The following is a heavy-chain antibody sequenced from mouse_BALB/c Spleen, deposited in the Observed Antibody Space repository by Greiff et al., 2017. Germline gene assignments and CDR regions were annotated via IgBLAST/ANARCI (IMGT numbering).Heavy chain of an antibody. V-gene: IGHV2-9*02. J-gene: IGHJ2*01. Sequence: QVQLKESGPGLVAPSQSLSITCTVSGFSLTSYGVHWVRQPPGKGLEWLGVIWAGGSTNYNSALMSRLSISKDNSKSQVFLKMNSLQTDDTAMYYCARASYGSPYYFDYWGQGTTLTVSS. CDR2: IWAGGST. CDR3: ARASYGSPYYFDY. D-gene: IGHD1-1*01. CDR1: GFSLTSYG.